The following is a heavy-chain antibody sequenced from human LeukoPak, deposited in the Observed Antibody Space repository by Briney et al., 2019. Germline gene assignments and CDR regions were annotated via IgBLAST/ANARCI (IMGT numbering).Heavy chain of an antibody. V-gene: IGHV4-34*01. Sequence: NPSETLSLTCAVSGGSFSGHYWNWIRQPPGKGLEWIGEINHGGSTNYNPSLKSRVTISVDTSQNQLSLRLSSVTAADTAVYYCARGRYVTTRGGAAAGFLDYWGQGTLVTVST. CDR3: ARGRYVTTRGGAAAGFLDY. J-gene: IGHJ4*02. CDR2: INHGGST. CDR1: GGSFSGHY. D-gene: IGHD6-13*01.